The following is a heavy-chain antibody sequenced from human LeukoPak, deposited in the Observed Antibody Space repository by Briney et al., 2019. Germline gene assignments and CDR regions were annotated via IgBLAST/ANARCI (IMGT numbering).Heavy chain of an antibody. J-gene: IGHJ4*02. CDR2: ISSSSSYI. CDR3: ARGYSGTYRFGY. CDR1: RFTFSSYS. Sequence: GGSLRLSCAASRFTFSSYSMNWVRQAPGKGLEWVSSISSSSSYIYYADSVKGRFTISRDSAKNSLYLQMNSLRAEDTAVYYCARGYSGTYRFGYWGQGTLVTVSS. D-gene: IGHD1-26*01. V-gene: IGHV3-21*01.